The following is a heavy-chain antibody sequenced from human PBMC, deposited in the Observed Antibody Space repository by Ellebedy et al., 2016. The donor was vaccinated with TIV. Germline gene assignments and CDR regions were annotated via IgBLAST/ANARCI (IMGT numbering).Heavy chain of an antibody. D-gene: IGHD3-16*01. V-gene: IGHV1-2*02. CDR2: IKPNSGGT. CDR3: AQTYYLDNNAYNPWWFDY. CDR1: GYTFSDYY. J-gene: IGHJ4*02. Sequence: AASVKVSCKASGYTFSDYYIHWVRQAPGQGLEWMGWIKPNSGGTNYAQRFQGRVTMTAETYITTAYMALSRLTYDDTAVYDCAQTYYLDNNAYNPWWFDYWGQGTLVTVSS.